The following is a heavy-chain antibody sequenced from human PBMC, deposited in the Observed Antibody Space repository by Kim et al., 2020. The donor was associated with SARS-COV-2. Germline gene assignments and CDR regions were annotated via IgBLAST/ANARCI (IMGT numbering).Heavy chain of an antibody. CDR1: GFTFSTYW. J-gene: IGHJ4*02. V-gene: IGHV3-74*01. Sequence: GGSLRLSCAASGFTFSTYWVHWVRQAPGKGLEWVSRINRDGATNDAAAVRGRFTTSSDNATNTLFLLLLSLLGEDTATYYCCANPLCTSDFCSFGYWGPG. D-gene: IGHD2-21*02. CDR2: INRDGAT. CDR3: CANPLCTSDFCSFGY.